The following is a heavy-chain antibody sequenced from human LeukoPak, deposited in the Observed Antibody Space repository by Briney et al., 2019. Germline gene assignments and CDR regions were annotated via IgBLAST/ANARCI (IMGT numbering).Heavy chain of an antibody. CDR3: ARASDNYYDSSGYFY. J-gene: IGHJ4*02. D-gene: IGHD3-22*01. V-gene: IGHV4-30-4*01. Sequence: SETLSLTCTVSGGSIRSYYWSWIRQPPGKGLEWIGYIYYSGSTYYNPSLKSRVTISVDTSKNQFSLKLSSVTAADTAVYYCARASDNYYDSSGYFYWGQGTLVTVSS. CDR1: GGSIRSYY. CDR2: IYYSGST.